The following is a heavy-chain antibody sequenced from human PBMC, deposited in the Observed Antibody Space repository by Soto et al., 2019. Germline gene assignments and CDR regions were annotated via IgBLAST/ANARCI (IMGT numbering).Heavy chain of an antibody. CDR2: ISTTSSSI. Sequence: PGWSLRLSCAASGFTFSSYSMNWVRQAPGKGLEWISYISTTSSSIYYADSVKGRFTISRDNAKNSLFLQMNSLRDEDTDGYYCARKGVAFDYWGQGDLVTVSS. J-gene: IGHJ4*02. CDR1: GFTFSSYS. D-gene: IGHD3-3*01. CDR3: ARKGVAFDY. V-gene: IGHV3-48*02.